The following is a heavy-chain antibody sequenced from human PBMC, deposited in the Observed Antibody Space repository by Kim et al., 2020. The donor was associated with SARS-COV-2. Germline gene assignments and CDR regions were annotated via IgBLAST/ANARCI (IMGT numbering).Heavy chain of an antibody. CDR3: ARSLLWFGGPHDAFHI. V-gene: IGHV4-39*01. J-gene: IGHJ3*02. CDR1: GGSISSSSYY. CDR2: IYYSGNT. D-gene: IGHD3-10*01. Sequence: SETLSLTCTVSGGSISSSSYYWGWIRQPPGKGLEYIGSIYYSGNTYYNPSLKSRVTISVDTSKNQFSLKLSSVTAADTAVYYCARSLLWFGGPHDAFHIWGQGTMVTVSS.